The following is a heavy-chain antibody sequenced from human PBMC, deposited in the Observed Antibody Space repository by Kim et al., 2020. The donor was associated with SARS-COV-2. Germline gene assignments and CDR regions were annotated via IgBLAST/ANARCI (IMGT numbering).Heavy chain of an antibody. Sequence: YYNPSLKSRVTISVDTSKNQFSLKLSSVTAADTAVYYCATRTVTTPLFDYWGQGTLVTVSS. J-gene: IGHJ4*02. CDR3: ATRTVTTPLFDY. V-gene: IGHV4-31*02. D-gene: IGHD4-17*01.